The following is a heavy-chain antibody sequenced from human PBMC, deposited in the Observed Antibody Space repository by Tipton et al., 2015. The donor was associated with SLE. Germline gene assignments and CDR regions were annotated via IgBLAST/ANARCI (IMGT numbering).Heavy chain of an antibody. CDR3: ARGNRITMIVVVGPDYFDY. J-gene: IGHJ4*02. CDR1: GFTFSSYG. Sequence: SLRLSCAASGFTFSSYGMHWVRQAPGKGLEWVAVISYDGSNKYYADSVKGRFTTSRDNSKNTLYLQMNSLRAEDTAVYYCARGNRITMIVVVGPDYFDYWGQGTLVTVSS. D-gene: IGHD3-22*01. V-gene: IGHV3-30*03. CDR2: ISYDGSNK.